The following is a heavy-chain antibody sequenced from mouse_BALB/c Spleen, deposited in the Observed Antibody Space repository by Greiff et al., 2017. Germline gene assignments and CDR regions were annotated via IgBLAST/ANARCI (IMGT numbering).Heavy chain of an antibody. V-gene: IGHV5-12-2*01. CDR2: ISNGGGST. J-gene: IGHJ2*01. D-gene: IGHD2-3*01. Sequence: EVMLVESGGGLVQPGGSLKLSCAASGFTFSSYTMSWVRQTPEKRLEWVAYISNGGGSTYYPDTVKGRFTISRDNAKNTLYLQMSSLKSEDTAMYYCARGDGYYVRAFDYWGQGTTLTVSS. CDR1: GFTFSSYT. CDR3: ARGDGYYVRAFDY.